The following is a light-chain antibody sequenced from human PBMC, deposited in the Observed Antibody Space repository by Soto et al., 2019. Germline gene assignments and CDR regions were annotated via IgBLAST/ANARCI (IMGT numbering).Light chain of an antibody. CDR1: QSLSSSY. CDR2: GAS. CDR3: QQYNNWPQT. V-gene: IGKV3-15*01. J-gene: IGKJ1*01. Sequence: EILFTQSPGTLSLSPGERATLSCRASQSLSSSYLAWYQQKPGQAPWLLIYGASTRDTGIPARFSGSGSGTEFTLPISRLQSEDFEVYYCQQYNNWPQTFGQGTKVDIK.